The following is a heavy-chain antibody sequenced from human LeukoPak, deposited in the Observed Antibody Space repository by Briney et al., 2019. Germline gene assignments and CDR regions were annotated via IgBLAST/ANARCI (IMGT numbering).Heavy chain of an antibody. J-gene: IGHJ6*03. CDR2: LDESGRP. Sequence: PSETLSLTCSVSGGFIRSGRHHWAWVRQPPGKGLEFIGSLDESGRPYYNAPLKSRVTISEDSSGKQFSLNLSSATAADTAVYFCARDLGGYPFFMDVWGRGTTVIVSS. V-gene: IGHV4-39*07. CDR3: ARDLGGYPFFMDV. D-gene: IGHD2-15*01. CDR1: GGFIRSGRHH.